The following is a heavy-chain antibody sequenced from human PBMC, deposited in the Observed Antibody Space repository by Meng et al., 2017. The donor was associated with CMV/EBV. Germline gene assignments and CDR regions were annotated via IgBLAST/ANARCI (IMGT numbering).Heavy chain of an antibody. CDR3: AIYCSSTSCYPKQFDY. CDR2: IRYDGSNK. J-gene: IGHJ4*02. Sequence: GESLKISCAASGFTFSSYGMHWVRQAPGKGLEWVAFIRYDGSNKYYADSVKGRFTISRDNSKNTLYLQMNSLRAEDTAVYYCAIYCSSTSCYPKQFDYWGQGTLVTVSS. D-gene: IGHD2-2*01. CDR1: GFTFSSYG. V-gene: IGHV3-30*02.